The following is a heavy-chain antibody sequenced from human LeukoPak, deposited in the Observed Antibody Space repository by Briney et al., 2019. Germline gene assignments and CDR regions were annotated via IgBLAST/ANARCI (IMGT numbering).Heavy chain of an antibody. J-gene: IGHJ4*02. CDR2: ISSSGMSI. Sequence: PGGSLRLSCVTSGFMFNDYEMNWVRQAPGKGLEWVAFISSSGMSIHYADSVKGRFTISRDNAKNSLYLQMNSLRAEDTAVYYCAKDLHYGSADYWGQGTLVTVSS. CDR3: AKDLHYGSADY. D-gene: IGHD3-10*01. CDR1: GFMFNDYE. V-gene: IGHV3-48*03.